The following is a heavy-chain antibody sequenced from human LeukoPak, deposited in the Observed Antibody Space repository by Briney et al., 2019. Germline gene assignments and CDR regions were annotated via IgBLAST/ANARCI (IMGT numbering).Heavy chain of an antibody. D-gene: IGHD6-13*01. CDR1: GGSISSYY. CDR2: INHSGST. J-gene: IGHJ4*02. CDR3: AAFPEAAAPGYDY. V-gene: IGHV4-34*01. Sequence: SETLSLTCTVSGGSISSYYWSWIRQPPGKGLEWIGEINHSGSTNYNPSLKSRVTISADTSKNQFSLKLSSVTAADTAVYYCAAFPEAAAPGYDYWGQGTLVTVSS.